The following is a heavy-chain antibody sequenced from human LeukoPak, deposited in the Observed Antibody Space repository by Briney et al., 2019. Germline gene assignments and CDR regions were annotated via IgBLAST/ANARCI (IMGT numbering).Heavy chain of an antibody. CDR2: IIPIFGTA. J-gene: IGHJ5*02. CDR1: GGTFSSYA. D-gene: IGHD6-19*01. V-gene: IGHV1-69*05. Sequence: SVKVSCKASGGTFSSYAISWVRQAPGQGLEWMGGIIPIFGTASYAQKFQGRVTITTDESTSTAYMELSSLRSEDTAVYYCARVGIAVAGTGAWFDPWGQGTLVTVSS. CDR3: ARVGIAVAGTGAWFDP.